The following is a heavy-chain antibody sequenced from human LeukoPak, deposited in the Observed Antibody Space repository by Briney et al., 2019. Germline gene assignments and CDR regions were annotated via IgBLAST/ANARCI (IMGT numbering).Heavy chain of an antibody. CDR3: ARASGITSLDY. J-gene: IGHJ4*02. CDR2: INHSGST. V-gene: IGHV4-34*01. CDR1: GGSFSGYY. Sequence: SETLSLTYAVYGGSFSGYYWSWIRQPPGKGLEWIGEINHSGSTNYNPSLKSRVTISVDTSKNQFSLKLSSVTAADTAVYYCARASGITSLDYWGQGTLVTVSS. D-gene: IGHD3-10*01.